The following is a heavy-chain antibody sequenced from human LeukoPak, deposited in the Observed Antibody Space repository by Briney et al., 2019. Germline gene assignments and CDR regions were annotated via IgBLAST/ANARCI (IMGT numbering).Heavy chain of an antibody. Sequence: ASVKVSCKASGYTFTSYGISWVRQAPGQGLEWMGWISAYNGNTNYAQKLQGRVTMTTDTSTSTAYMELRSLRSEDMAVYYCARYDSSGQFDYWGQGTLVTVSS. D-gene: IGHD3-22*01. CDR2: ISAYNGNT. J-gene: IGHJ4*02. V-gene: IGHV1-18*03. CDR1: GYTFTSYG. CDR3: ARYDSSGQFDY.